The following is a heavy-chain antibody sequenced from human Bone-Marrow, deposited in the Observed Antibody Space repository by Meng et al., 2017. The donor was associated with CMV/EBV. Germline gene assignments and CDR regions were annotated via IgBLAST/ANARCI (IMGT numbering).Heavy chain of an antibody. CDR2: ISSSGSTI. V-gene: IGHV3-11*04. CDR3: ARPGYYDFWSGYYYWYFDL. J-gene: IGHJ2*01. Sequence: TFSDYYMSWIRQDPGKGLEWVSYISSSGSTIYYADSVKGRFTISRDNAKNSLYLQMNSLRAEDTAVYYCARPGYYDFWSGYYYWYFDLWGRGTLVTVSS. D-gene: IGHD3-3*01. CDR1: TFSDYY.